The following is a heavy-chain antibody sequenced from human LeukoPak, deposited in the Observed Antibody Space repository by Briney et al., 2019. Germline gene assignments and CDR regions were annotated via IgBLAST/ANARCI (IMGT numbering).Heavy chain of an antibody. J-gene: IGHJ2*01. CDR3: ARDGRGYCSGGGCYQHYWYFDL. CDR2: ISYTGST. Sequence: LQTLSLTSTVSGGSISSGSYYCSWIRHHPRKGLGWIGYISYTGSTYYNPSLKSRVTISVDTSKNQFSLKLSSVTAADTAVYYCARDGRGYCSGGGCYQHYWYFDLWGRGTLVTVSS. V-gene: IGHV4-31*03. CDR1: GGSISSGSYY. D-gene: IGHD2-15*01.